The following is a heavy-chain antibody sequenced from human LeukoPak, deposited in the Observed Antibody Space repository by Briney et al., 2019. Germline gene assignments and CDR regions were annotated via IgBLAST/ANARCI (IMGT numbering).Heavy chain of an antibody. J-gene: IGHJ4*02. V-gene: IGHV4-34*01. CDR1: GGSFSGYY. CDR2: INHSGST. CDR3: ARTLWYCSSTSCYPIDAAYYFDN. Sequence: SETLSLTGAVYGGSFSGYYWSWIRQPPGKGLEWIGEINHSGSTNYNPSLKSRVTISVDTSNNQFSLKLSSVTAAGTAVYYCARTLWYCSSTSCYPIDAAYYFDNWGQGTLVTVSS. D-gene: IGHD2-2*01.